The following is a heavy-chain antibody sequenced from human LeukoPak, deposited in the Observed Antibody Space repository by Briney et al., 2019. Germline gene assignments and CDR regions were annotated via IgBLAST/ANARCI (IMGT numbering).Heavy chain of an antibody. CDR2: IYYSGST. CDR1: GGSISSSSYY. D-gene: IGHD2-2*01. J-gene: IGHJ5*02. CDR3: ASPRGASWDFDP. Sequence: SETLSLTCTVSGGSISSSSYYWGWIRQPPGKGLEWIGSIYYSGSTYYNPSLKSRVTISVDTSKNQFSLKLSSVTAADTAVYYCASPRGASWDFDPWGQGTLVTVSS. V-gene: IGHV4-39*01.